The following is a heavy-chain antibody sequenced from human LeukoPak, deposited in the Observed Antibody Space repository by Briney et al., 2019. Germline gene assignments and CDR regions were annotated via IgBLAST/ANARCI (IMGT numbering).Heavy chain of an antibody. CDR1: GFTFSTYA. J-gene: IGHJ4*02. V-gene: IGHV3-23*03. D-gene: IGHD5-24*01. Sequence: PGGSLRLSCAASGFTFSTYAMRWVRQAPGKGLEWVSVFYVGGATYYADSVKGRFTISRDNSENTLYLQMKSLRAEDTAVYYCARGDGYNFFDYWGQGTLVTVSS. CDR2: FYVGGAT. CDR3: ARGDGYNFFDY.